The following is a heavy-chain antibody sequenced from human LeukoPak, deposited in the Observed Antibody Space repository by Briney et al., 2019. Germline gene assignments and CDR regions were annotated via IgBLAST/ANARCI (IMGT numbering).Heavy chain of an antibody. CDR1: GFTFTSYA. CDR2: ISGSGSST. CDR3: AKSPHFDWLSYYFDY. V-gene: IGHV3-23*01. D-gene: IGHD3-9*01. J-gene: IGHJ4*02. Sequence: GGSLRLSCAASGFTFTSYAMNWVRQAPGKGLEWVSTISGSGSSTYYVDSVKGRFTISRDNSKNTLYLQMNSLRAEDTAVYYCAKSPHFDWLSYYFDYWGQGTLVTVSS.